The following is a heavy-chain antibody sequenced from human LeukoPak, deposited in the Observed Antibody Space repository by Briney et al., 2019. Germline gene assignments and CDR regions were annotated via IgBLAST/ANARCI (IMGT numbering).Heavy chain of an antibody. CDR3: TTDRAYDILTGYYFDDWFDP. V-gene: IGHV3-30*02. D-gene: IGHD3-9*01. CDR2: IRYDGSNK. Sequence: GGSLRLSCAASGFTFSSYGMHWVRQAPGKGLEWVAFIRYDGSNKYYADSVKGRFTISRDNSKNTLYLQMNSLRAEDTAVYYCTTDRAYDILTGYYFDDWFDPWGQGTLVTVSS. CDR1: GFTFSSYG. J-gene: IGHJ5*02.